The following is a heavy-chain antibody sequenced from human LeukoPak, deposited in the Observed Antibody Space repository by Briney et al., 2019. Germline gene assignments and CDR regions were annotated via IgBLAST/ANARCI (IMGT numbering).Heavy chain of an antibody. CDR3: ARDLSAFDI. CDR1: GFTFSSYW. V-gene: IGHV3-33*08. J-gene: IGHJ3*02. CDR2: IWYDGSNK. Sequence: GGSLRLSCAASGFTFSSYWMSWVRQAPGKGLEWVAVIWYDGSNKYYADSVKGRFTISRDNSKNTLYLQMNSLRAEDTAVYYCARDLSAFDIWGQGTMVTVSS.